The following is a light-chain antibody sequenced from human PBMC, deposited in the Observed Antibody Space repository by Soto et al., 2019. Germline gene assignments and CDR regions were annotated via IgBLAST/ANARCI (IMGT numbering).Light chain of an antibody. Sequence: EIVLTQSPGTLSLSPGERATLSCRASQSVSSSYLAWYQQKPGQAPRLLIYGASSRATGIPDRFSGSGSGTEFTLTISRLEPEDFAVYYCQWYGSSPPRYTFGQGTKLEIK. CDR3: QWYGSSPPRYT. J-gene: IGKJ2*01. V-gene: IGKV3-20*01. CDR2: GAS. CDR1: QSVSSSY.